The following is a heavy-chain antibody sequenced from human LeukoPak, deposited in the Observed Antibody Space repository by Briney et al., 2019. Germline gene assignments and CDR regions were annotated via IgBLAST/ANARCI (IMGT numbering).Heavy chain of an antibody. D-gene: IGHD2-15*01. CDR2: FSGSGGST. V-gene: IGHV3-23*01. Sequence: PGGSLRLSCAASGFTFSSYAMSWVRQAPGKGLEWVSSFSGSGGSTYYADSVKGRFTISRDNSKNTLYLQTYSLRAEDTAEYYCARSGLNRFDSWGQGTLVTVSS. CDR1: GFTFSSYA. J-gene: IGHJ4*02. CDR3: ARSGLNRFDS.